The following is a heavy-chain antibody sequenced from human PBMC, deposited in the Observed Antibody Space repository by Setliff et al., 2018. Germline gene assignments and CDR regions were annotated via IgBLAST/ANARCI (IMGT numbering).Heavy chain of an antibody. V-gene: IGHV3-48*03. CDR1: GFTFSSHT. CDR2: FSSSGSI. D-gene: IGHD5-18*01. J-gene: IGHJ6*02. Sequence: HPGGSLRLSCAASGFTFSSHTMNWVRQGPGKGLEWVACFSSSGSISYANSVKGRFTISRDNAKNSLYLQMNSLRVEDTAVYYCARDGGMGMVKGYYYGLDAWGPGTSVTVSS. CDR3: ARDGGMGMVKGYYYGLDA.